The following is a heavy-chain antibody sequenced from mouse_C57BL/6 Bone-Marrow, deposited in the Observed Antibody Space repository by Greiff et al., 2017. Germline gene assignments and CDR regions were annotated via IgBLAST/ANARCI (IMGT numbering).Heavy chain of an antibody. J-gene: IGHJ3*01. CDR1: GYTFTSYG. Sequence: QVQLQQSGAELARPGASVKLSCKASGYTFTSYGISWVKQRTGQGLEWIGEIYPRSGNTYYNEKFKGKATLTADKSSSTAYMELRSLTSEDSAVYFCARGRYGNSAWFAYWGQGTLVTVSA. CDR3: ARGRYGNSAWFAY. CDR2: IYPRSGNT. V-gene: IGHV1-81*01. D-gene: IGHD2-10*02.